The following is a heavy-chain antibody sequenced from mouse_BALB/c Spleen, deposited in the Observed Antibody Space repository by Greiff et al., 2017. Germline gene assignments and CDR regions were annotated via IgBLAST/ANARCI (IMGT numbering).Heavy chain of an antibody. CDR1: GFNIKDTY. D-gene: IGHD1-1*01. V-gene: IGHV14-3*02. J-gene: IGHJ2*01. CDR2: IDPANGNT. Sequence: VQLQQSGAELVKPGASVKLSCTASGFNIKDTYMHWVKQRPEQGLEWIGRIDPANGNTKYDPKFQGKATITADTSSNTAYLQLSSLTSEDTAVYYCARDYYGSSGYFDYWGQGTTLTVSS. CDR3: ARDYYGSSGYFDY.